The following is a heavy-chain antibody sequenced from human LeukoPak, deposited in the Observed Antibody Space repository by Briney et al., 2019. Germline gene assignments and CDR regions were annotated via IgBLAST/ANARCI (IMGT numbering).Heavy chain of an antibody. CDR1: GFTFSDYY. V-gene: IGHV3-11*01. Sequence: PGGSLRLSCAASGFTFSDYYMSWIRQAPGKGLEWVSYISSSGCTIYYADSVKGRFTISRDNAKNSLDLQMNSLRAEDTAVYYCARVRTSSSPFYGSGSYYVDYWGQGTLVTVSS. CDR3: ARVRTSSSPFYGSGSYYVDY. D-gene: IGHD3-10*01. CDR2: ISSSGCTI. J-gene: IGHJ4*02.